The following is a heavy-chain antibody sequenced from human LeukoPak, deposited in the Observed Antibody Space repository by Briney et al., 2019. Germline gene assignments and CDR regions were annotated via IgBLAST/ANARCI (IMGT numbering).Heavy chain of an antibody. D-gene: IGHD3-10*01. V-gene: IGHV3-23*01. CDR3: AKVPLYYYGSGHAFDI. J-gene: IGHJ3*02. CDR1: GFTFSSYA. CDR2: ISGSGGST. Sequence: GGSLRLSXAASGFTFSSYAMSWVRQAPGKGLEWVSAISGSGGSTYYADSVKGRFTISRDNSKNTLYLQMNSLRAEDTAVYYCAKVPLYYYGSGHAFDIWGQGTMVTVSS.